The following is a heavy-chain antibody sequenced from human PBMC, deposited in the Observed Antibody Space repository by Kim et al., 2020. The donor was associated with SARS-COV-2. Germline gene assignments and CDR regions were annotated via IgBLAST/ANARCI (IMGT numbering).Heavy chain of an antibody. J-gene: IGHJ6*02. D-gene: IGHD6-13*01. CDR1: GFTFTSSA. V-gene: IGHV1-58*01. CDR2: IVVGSGNT. CDR3: AAVGGGIAAAGTATSYYYYYGMDV. Sequence: SVKVSCKASGFTFTSSAVQWVRQARGQRLEWIGWIVVGSGNTNYAQKFQERVTITRDMSTSTAYMELSSLRSEDTAVYYCAAVGGGIAAAGTATSYYYYYGMDVWGQGTTVTVSS.